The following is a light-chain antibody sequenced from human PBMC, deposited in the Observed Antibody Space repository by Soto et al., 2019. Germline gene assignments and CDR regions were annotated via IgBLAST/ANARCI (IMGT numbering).Light chain of an antibody. Sequence: EIVMTQSPATLSVSPGERATLSCRASQSISSDLAWYQQKPGRAPRLLIHGASTRATGVPARFSGSGSGTEFTLTISSLQSEDFAVYYCQQYNNWPPLTFGGGTKVDIK. J-gene: IGKJ4*01. V-gene: IGKV3-15*01. CDR3: QQYNNWPPLT. CDR1: QSISSD. CDR2: GAS.